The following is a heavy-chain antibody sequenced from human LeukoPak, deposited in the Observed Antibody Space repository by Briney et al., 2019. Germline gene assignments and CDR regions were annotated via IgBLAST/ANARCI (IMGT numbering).Heavy chain of an antibody. Sequence: KTSETLSLTCAVYGGSFSGCYWSWIRQPPGKGLEWIGEINHSGSTNYNPSLKSRVTISVDTSKNQFSLKLSSVTAADTAVYYCARAMSGVRGVITRYWGQGTLVTVSS. D-gene: IGHD3-10*01. CDR3: ARAMSGVRGVITRY. CDR2: INHSGST. V-gene: IGHV4-34*01. J-gene: IGHJ4*02. CDR1: GGSFSGCY.